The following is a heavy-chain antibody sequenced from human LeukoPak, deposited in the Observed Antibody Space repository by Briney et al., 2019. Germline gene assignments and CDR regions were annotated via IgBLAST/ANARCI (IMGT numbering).Heavy chain of an antibody. CDR2: IIPIFGTA. J-gene: IGHJ5*02. Sequence: SVTVSCTASGGTFSSYAISWVRQAPGQGLEWMGGIIPIFGTANYAQKFQGRVTITADESTSTAYMELSSLRSEDTAVYYCARAIGPLVRGNWFDPWGQGTLVTVSS. V-gene: IGHV1-69*13. CDR3: ARAIGPLVRGNWFDP. D-gene: IGHD6-13*01. CDR1: GGTFSSYA.